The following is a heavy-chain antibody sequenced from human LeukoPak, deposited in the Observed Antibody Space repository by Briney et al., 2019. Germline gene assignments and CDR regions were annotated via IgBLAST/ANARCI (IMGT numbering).Heavy chain of an antibody. CDR1: GGSISSGSYY. V-gene: IGHV4-61*02. Sequence: NSSQTLSLTCTVSGGSISSGSYYWSWIRQPAGKGLEWIGRIYTSGSTNYNPSLKSRVTISVDTSKNQFSLKLSSVTAADTAVYYCARAGGWLRMGLDYWGQGTLVTVSS. D-gene: IGHD6-19*01. CDR3: ARAGGWLRMGLDY. J-gene: IGHJ4*02. CDR2: IYTSGST.